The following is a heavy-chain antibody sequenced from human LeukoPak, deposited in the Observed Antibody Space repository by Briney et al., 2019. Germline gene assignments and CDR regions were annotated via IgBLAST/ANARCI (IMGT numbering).Heavy chain of an antibody. D-gene: IGHD4-17*01. J-gene: IGHJ6*03. V-gene: IGHV4-39*01. Sequence: SETLSLTCSVSGGSISSTNYYWGWIRQPPGKGLEWIGSIYYSGSTYYNPSLESRVTISVDTSKNQFSLKLSSVTAADTAVYYCARHGGRHYGDYYYYMDVWGKGTTVTVSS. CDR1: GGSISSTNYY. CDR2: IYYSGST. CDR3: ARHGGRHYGDYYYYMDV.